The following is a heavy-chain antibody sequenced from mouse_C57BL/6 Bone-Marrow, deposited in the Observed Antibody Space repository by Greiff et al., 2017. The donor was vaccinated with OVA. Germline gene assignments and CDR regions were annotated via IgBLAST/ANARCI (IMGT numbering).Heavy chain of an antibody. CDR1: GFTFSSYG. CDR2: ISSGGSYT. V-gene: IGHV5-6*01. CDR3: ASQYYYAMDY. Sequence: EVQGVESGGDLVKPGGSLKLSCAASGFTFSSYGMSWVRQTPDKRLEWVATISSGGSYTYYPDSVKGRFTISRDNAKNTLYLQMGSLTSEDTAMYYCASQYYYAMDYWGQGTSVTVSS. J-gene: IGHJ4*01.